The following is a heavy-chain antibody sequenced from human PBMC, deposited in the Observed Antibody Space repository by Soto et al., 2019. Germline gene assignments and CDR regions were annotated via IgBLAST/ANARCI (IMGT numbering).Heavy chain of an antibody. J-gene: IGHJ4*02. CDR3: ARWGIAAGDY. Sequence: QVQLVESGGGVVQPGRSLRLSCAASGFTFSSYGMHWVRQAPGKGLEWVAVIWYDGSKKYYADSVKGRFTISRDNSKNTLYLQMNSMRAEDTAVYYCARWGIAAGDYWGQGTLVTVSS. CDR1: GFTFSSYG. V-gene: IGHV3-33*01. CDR2: IWYDGSKK. D-gene: IGHD6-13*01.